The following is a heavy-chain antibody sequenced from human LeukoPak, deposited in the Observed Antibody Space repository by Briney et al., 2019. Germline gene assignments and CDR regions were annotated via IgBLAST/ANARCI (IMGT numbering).Heavy chain of an antibody. D-gene: IGHD6-19*01. CDR1: GFTFSDYY. J-gene: IGHJ4*02. CDR2: ISGSSTFT. CDR3: VRDQKPGWYPDY. V-gene: IGHV3-11*06. Sequence: SGGSLRLSCAASGFTFSDYYMNWIRQAPGKGLEWVSYISGSSTFTNYADSAKGRFTISRDNAKNSLYLQMNSLRAEDTAVYYCVRDQKPGWYPDYWGQGTLVTVSS.